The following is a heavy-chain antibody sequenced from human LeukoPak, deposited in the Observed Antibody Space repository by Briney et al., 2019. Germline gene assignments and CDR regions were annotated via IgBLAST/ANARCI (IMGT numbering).Heavy chain of an antibody. Sequence: GGSLRLSCSASGFTFSSYAMHWVRQAPGKGLEYVSAISSNGGSTYYADSVKGRFTISRDNSKNTLYLQMSSLRAEDAAVYYCVKGTTGYFDYWGQGTLVTVSS. V-gene: IGHV3-64D*06. D-gene: IGHD4-17*01. CDR1: GFTFSSYA. CDR2: ISSNGGST. CDR3: VKGTTGYFDY. J-gene: IGHJ4*02.